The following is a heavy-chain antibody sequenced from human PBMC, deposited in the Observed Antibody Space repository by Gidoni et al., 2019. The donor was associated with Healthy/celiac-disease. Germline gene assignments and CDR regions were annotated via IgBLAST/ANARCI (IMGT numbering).Heavy chain of an antibody. D-gene: IGHD6-19*01. CDR3: TRKSSGWWGWRYFDL. V-gene: IGHV3-49*05. CDR1: GFTSGDYA. CDR2: IRSKANGGTT. Sequence: EVQLVESGGGLVKPGRSLRFSCTASGFTSGDYAMSWFRQAPGKGLEWVGFIRSKANGGTTEYAASVKGRFTISRDDSKSIAYLQMNSLKTEDTAVYYCTRKSSGWWGWRYFDLWGRGTLVTVSS. J-gene: IGHJ2*01.